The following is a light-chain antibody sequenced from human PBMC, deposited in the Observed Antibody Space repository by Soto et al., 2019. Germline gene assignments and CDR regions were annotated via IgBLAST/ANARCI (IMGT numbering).Light chain of an antibody. J-gene: IGKJ4*01. CDR1: QGIRND. CDR2: AAS. V-gene: IGKV1-39*01. CDR3: QQSYSTPLT. Sequence: DIQMTQSPSTLSASVSYRVTITCRASQGIRNDLHWFQQKPGKAPRPLIYAASSLQSGVPSRFSGSGSGTDFTLTISSLQPEDFATYYCQQSYSTPLTFGGGTKVDIK.